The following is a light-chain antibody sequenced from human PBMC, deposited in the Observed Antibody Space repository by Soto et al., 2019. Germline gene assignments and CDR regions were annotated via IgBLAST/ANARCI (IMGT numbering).Light chain of an antibody. Sequence: DIQMTQSPSTLSASVGDRVTITCRASQSISSWLAWYQQKPGKAPKLLIYKAASLESGVPSRFSGSGSGTEFTLTISSLQPDDFATYYCQQYNYYSLTFGQGTKVEIK. V-gene: IGKV1-5*03. J-gene: IGKJ1*01. CDR3: QQYNYYSLT. CDR2: KAA. CDR1: QSISSW.